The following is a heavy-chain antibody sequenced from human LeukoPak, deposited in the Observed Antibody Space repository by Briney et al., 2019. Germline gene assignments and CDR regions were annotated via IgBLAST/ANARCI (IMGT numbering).Heavy chain of an antibody. D-gene: IGHD6-6*01. J-gene: IGHJ4*02. CDR2: IHHSGKT. CDR3: ARAERISSIAAPQG. V-gene: IGHV4-4*02. CDR1: GDSISSINW. Sequence: SETLSLTCAVSGDSISSINWWTWVRLSPEKGLEWIGEIHHSGKTNYNPSLKSRVTISVDTSKNQFSLTLSSVTAADTALYYCARAERISSIAAPQGWGQGTLVTVSS.